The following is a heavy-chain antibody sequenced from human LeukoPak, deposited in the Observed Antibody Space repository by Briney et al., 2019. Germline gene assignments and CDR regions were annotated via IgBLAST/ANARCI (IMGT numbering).Heavy chain of an antibody. CDR1: GYTFIGYY. Sequence: ASVKVSCTASGYTFIGYYMHWVRQAPGQGLEWMGWIDPNSGGTKFAQKFQGRVTVTRDTSISTAYMELSSLRSDDTAVYYCARALASVAGFDAWFDPWGQGTLVTVSS. V-gene: IGHV1-2*02. CDR3: ARALASVAGFDAWFDP. CDR2: IDPNSGGT. D-gene: IGHD6-19*01. J-gene: IGHJ5*02.